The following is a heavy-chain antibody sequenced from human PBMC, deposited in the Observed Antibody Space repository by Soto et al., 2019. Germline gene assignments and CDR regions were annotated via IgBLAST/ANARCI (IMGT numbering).Heavy chain of an antibody. Sequence: TGGSLRLSCAASGFTFSSYAMHWVRQDPGKGLEWVAVISYDGSNKYYADSVKGRFTISRDNSKNTLYLQMNSLRAEDTAVYYCARDRGGDSYGRTDAFDIWGQGTMVTVSS. D-gene: IGHD5-18*01. CDR1: GFTFSSYA. J-gene: IGHJ3*02. V-gene: IGHV3-30-3*01. CDR3: ARDRGGDSYGRTDAFDI. CDR2: ISYDGSNK.